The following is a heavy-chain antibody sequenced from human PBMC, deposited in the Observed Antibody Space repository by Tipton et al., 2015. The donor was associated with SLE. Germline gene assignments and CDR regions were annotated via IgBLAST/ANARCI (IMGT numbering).Heavy chain of an antibody. CDR1: GSSMSSSGYF. CDR2: IYYSGTT. J-gene: IGHJ4*02. V-gene: IGHV4-39*01. D-gene: IGHD2-21*01. CDR3: VRQRLWSDY. Sequence: TLSLTCNVSGSSMSSSGYFWGWIRQSPGKGLEWIGSIYYSGTTHYNPSLQSRVTISVDTSKSHFSLKLTSVTATDTAVYYCVRQRLWSDYWGQGNLVTVSS.